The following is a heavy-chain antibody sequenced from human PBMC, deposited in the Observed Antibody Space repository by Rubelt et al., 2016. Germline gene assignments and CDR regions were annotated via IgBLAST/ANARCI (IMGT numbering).Heavy chain of an antibody. CDR1: GGSFSGYY. CDR2: INHSGST. V-gene: IGHV4-34*01. J-gene: IGHJ2*01. Sequence: QVQLQQWGAGLLKPSETLSLTCAVYGGSFSGYYWRWIRQPPGKGLEWIGEINHSGSTNYNPSRNGGATIEGETPKNQFSLKLSSVTAADTAVYYCERVPGIAAAGTIGRYFDLWGRGTLVTVSS. CDR3: ERVPGIAAAGTIGRYFDL. D-gene: IGHD6-13*01.